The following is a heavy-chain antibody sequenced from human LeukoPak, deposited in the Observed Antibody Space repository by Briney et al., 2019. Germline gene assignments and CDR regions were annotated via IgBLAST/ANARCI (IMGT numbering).Heavy chain of an antibody. CDR2: ISSSSTI. Sequence: GGSLRLSCAASGFTFSTYSMNWVRQAPGKGLEWVSYISSSSTIYYADSVKGRFTISRDNAKNSLYLQMNSLRAEDTAVYYCARDSPPDIWGQGTMVTVSS. CDR3: ARDSPPDI. V-gene: IGHV3-48*01. CDR1: GFTFSTYS. J-gene: IGHJ3*02.